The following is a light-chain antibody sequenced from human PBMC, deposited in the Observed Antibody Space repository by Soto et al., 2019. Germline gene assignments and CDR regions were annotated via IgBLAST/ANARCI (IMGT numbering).Light chain of an antibody. CDR2: GAS. CDR1: QSVSSSY. V-gene: IGKV3-20*01. Sequence: VVTQAPGTLSLSPGERATLSCRASQSVSSSYLAWYQQKPGQAPRLLIYGASSRATGISDRFSGSGSGTGFTLTISRLEPEDFAVYYCQQYGSSPPSTFGQGTRLEIK. CDR3: QQYGSSPPST. J-gene: IGKJ5*01.